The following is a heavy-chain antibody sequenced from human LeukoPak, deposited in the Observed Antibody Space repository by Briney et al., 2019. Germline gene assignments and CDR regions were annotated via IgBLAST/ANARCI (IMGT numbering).Heavy chain of an antibody. CDR3: ARDPDFWSGYYPYFDY. CDR2: ISSSSSTI. CDR1: GFTFSSYS. D-gene: IGHD3-3*01. Sequence: GGSLRLSCAASGFTFSSYSMNWVRQAPGKGLEWVSYISSSSSTIYYADSVKGRFTISRDNAKNSLYLQMNSLRAEDMAVYYCARDPDFWSGYYPYFDYWAREPWSPSPQ. V-gene: IGHV3-48*04. J-gene: IGHJ4*02.